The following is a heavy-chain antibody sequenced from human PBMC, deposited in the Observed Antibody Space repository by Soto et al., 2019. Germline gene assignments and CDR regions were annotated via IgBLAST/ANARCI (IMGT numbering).Heavy chain of an antibody. D-gene: IGHD3-16*02. CDR1: GGSFSGYY. V-gene: IGHV4-34*01. CDR3: ARLRMITFGGVIAGIDY. J-gene: IGHJ4*02. Sequence: SETLSLTCAVYGGSFSGYYWSWIRQPPGKGLEWIGEINHSGSTNYNPSLKSRVTISVDTSKNQFSLKLSSVTAADTAVYYCARLRMITFGGVIAGIDYWGKGTLVTVSS. CDR2: INHSGST.